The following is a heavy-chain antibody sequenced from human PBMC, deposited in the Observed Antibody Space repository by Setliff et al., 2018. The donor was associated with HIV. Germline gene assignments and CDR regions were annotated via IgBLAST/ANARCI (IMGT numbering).Heavy chain of an antibody. CDR1: GGSISSYY. J-gene: IGHJ6*03. V-gene: IGHV4-4*09. CDR3: ARDQVAVDSVARWRKEYFMDV. Sequence: SETLSLTCTVSGGSISSYYWSWIRQPPGKGLEWIGYIYTSGSTNYNPSLKSRVTISVDTSRNQFSLTVSSVTAADTAVYYCARDQVAVDSVARWRKEYFMDVWGKGTTVTVSS. D-gene: IGHD5-12*01. CDR2: IYTSGST.